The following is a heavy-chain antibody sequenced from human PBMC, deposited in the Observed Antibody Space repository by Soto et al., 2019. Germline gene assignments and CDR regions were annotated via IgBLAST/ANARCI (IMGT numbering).Heavy chain of an antibody. CDR3: ASVGRQPETQYCNGGSCYSASIDP. D-gene: IGHD2-15*01. V-gene: IGHV3-33*01. Sequence: QVQLVESGGGVVQPGRSLRLSCAASGFTFSTYGMHWVRQAPGKGLEWVAIIWYDGSNKYYADSVKGRFTISRDNSRNTLYLQMNRLRAEDTAVYYCASVGRQPETQYCNGGSCYSASIDPWGQGTPVTVSS. CDR2: IWYDGSNK. CDR1: GFTFSTYG. J-gene: IGHJ5*02.